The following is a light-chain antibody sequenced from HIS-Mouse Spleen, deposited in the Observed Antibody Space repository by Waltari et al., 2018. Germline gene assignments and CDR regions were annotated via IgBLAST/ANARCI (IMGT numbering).Light chain of an antibody. V-gene: IGLV1-47*01. CDR3: AAWDDSLSGPV. Sequence: QSVLTQPPSASGTPGQRVTISCSGSSSNIGSNYVYWYQQLPGTAPKRLIYRNNPRPSGVPYRFSGSKSGSSASLAISGLRSEDEADYYCAAWDDSLSGPVFGGGTKLTVL. J-gene: IGLJ3*02. CDR2: RNN. CDR1: SSNIGSNY.